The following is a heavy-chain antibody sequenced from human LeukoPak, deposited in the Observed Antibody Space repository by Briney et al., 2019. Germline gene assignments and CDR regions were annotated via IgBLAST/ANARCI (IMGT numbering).Heavy chain of an antibody. CDR2: PSGSGGST. CDR1: GFTFCSYG. CDR3: ARGLTRRWLQPTSRYYFDY. D-gene: IGHD5-24*01. V-gene: IGHV3-23*01. Sequence: GVSLRRSSAASGFTFCSYGRSRLPPAPGKGLEWVLVPSGSGGSTYYANPGKGRFTISRDNSKNSLYLQMNSLRAEDTDVYYCARGLTRRWLQPTSRYYFDYWGQGTLVTVSS. J-gene: IGHJ4*02.